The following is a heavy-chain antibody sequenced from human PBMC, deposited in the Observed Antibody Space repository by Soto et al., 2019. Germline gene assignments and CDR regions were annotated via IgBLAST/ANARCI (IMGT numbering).Heavy chain of an antibody. V-gene: IGHV4-38-2*02. CDR1: NYSISSGYH. CDR2: IYQSGNT. Sequence: SETLSLTCIVSNYSISSGYHWGWIRQPPGKGLEGIGTIYQSGNTYQNPSLKSRVILSIDTSKNQFSLNLRNVTAADTAVYYCVRGKVNFDFWGKGILVTVS. J-gene: IGHJ4*02. CDR3: VRGKVNFDF.